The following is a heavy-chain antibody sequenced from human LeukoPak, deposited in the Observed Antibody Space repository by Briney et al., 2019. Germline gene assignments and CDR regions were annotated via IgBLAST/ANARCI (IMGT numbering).Heavy chain of an antibody. Sequence: PGGSLRLSCAASGFTFSTYAMSWVRQAPGKGLEWVSSISSSSSYIYYADSVKGRFTISRDNAKNSLYLQMNSLRAEDTAVYYCARDLGVAEVLWGQGTLVTVSS. CDR3: ARDLGVAEVL. CDR2: ISSSSSYI. D-gene: IGHD2-15*01. CDR1: GFTFSTYA. V-gene: IGHV3-21*01. J-gene: IGHJ4*02.